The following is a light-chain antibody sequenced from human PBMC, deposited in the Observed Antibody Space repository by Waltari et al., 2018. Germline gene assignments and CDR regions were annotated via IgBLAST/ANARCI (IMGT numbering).Light chain of an antibody. CDR1: QSVSSY. CDR2: DAP. V-gene: IGKV3-11*01. Sequence: EIVLTHSPATLSLSPGYRSTLSCRASQSVSSYLAWYQQKPGQAPRLLIYDAPYRATGIPARFSGSGSGTDFTLTISSLESEDFAVYYCQWRNNWPWTFGQGTKVEI. J-gene: IGKJ1*01. CDR3: QWRNNWPWT.